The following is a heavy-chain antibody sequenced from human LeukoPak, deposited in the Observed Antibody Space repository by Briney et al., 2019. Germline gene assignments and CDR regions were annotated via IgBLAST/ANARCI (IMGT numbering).Heavy chain of an antibody. CDR1: GYTFTTYY. J-gene: IGHJ5*02. V-gene: IGHV1-46*01. Sequence: EASVKVSCKASGYTFTTYYVHWVRQAPGQGLEWMGIINPSGGSTTYAQKFRGRLTMTRDTSISTAYMELSRLRSDDTAVYYCARDGSSGWYSGNWFDPWGQGTLVTVSS. CDR3: ARDGSSGWYSGNWFDP. CDR2: INPSGGST. D-gene: IGHD6-19*01.